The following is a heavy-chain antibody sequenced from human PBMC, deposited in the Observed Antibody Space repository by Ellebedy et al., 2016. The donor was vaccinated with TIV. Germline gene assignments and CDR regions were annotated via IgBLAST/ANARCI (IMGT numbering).Heavy chain of an antibody. CDR3: ARGTLPHIAAAGTVYFDY. J-gene: IGHJ4*02. V-gene: IGHV4-39*01. D-gene: IGHD6-13*01. CDR1: GGSISSSSYY. Sequence: SETLSLTCTVSGGSISSSSYYWGWIRQPPGKGLEWIGEINHSGSTNYNPSLKSLVTISVDTSKNQFSLKLSSVTAADTAVYYCARGTLPHIAAAGTVYFDYWGQGTLVTVSS. CDR2: INHSGST.